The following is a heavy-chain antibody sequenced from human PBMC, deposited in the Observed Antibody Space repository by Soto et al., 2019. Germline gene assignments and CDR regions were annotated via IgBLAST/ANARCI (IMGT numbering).Heavy chain of an antibody. J-gene: IGHJ4*02. CDR2: ISAYNGNT. CDR1: GYTFTSYG. V-gene: IGHV1-18*01. CDR3: ARDQASMVRGVIITTPLY. Sequence: ASVQVSCKASGYTFTSYGISWVRQAPGQGLEWMGWISAYNGNTNYAQKLQGRVTMTTDTSTSTAYMELRSLRSDDTAVYYCARDQASMVRGVIITTPLYWGQGTLVTVS. D-gene: IGHD3-10*01.